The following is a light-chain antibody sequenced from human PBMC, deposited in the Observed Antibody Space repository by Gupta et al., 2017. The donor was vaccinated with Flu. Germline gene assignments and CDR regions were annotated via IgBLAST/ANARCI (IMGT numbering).Light chain of an antibody. Sequence: DIVLTQSPVTLSLSPGERATLSCRASQSVSSSYLAWYQQNPGQAPRLLIYGASSRATGIPYRFSGSGSGTEFTLTISRLEPKDFAVYYCQQDGNSPLTFGGGTKLEIK. CDR2: GAS. J-gene: IGKJ4*01. CDR1: QSVSSSY. CDR3: QQDGNSPLT. V-gene: IGKV3-20*01.